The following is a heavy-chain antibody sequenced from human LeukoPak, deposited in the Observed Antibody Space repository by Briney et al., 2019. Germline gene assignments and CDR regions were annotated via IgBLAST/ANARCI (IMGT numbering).Heavy chain of an antibody. CDR2: INAGNGNT. CDR3: ARAVRSSWYVN. J-gene: IGHJ4*02. D-gene: IGHD6-13*01. CDR1: GYTFTSYA. Sequence: ASVTVSCKASGYTFTSYAMHWVRQAPGQRLEWMGWINAGNGNTKYSQKLQGRVTITRDTSASTAYMELSSLRSEDTAVYYCARAVRSSWYVNWGQGTLVTVSS. V-gene: IGHV1-3*01.